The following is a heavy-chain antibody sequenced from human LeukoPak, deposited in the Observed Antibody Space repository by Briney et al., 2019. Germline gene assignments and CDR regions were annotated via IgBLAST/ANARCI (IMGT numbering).Heavy chain of an antibody. V-gene: IGHV1-2*02. D-gene: IGHD6-13*01. CDR1: GYTFTAYY. CDR3: ARVFQKQLADY. CDR2: INPNSGGT. Sequence: GASVEVSCKASGYTFTAYYIHWVRQAPGQGLEWMGWINPNSGGTKYAQKFQGRVTMTRDTSISTAYMEVSRLRSDDTAVYYCARVFQKQLADYWGQGTLVTVSS. J-gene: IGHJ4*02.